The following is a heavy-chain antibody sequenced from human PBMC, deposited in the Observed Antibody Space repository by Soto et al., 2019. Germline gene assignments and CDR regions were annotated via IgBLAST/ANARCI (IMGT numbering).Heavy chain of an antibody. J-gene: IGHJ5*02. V-gene: IGHV1-2*04. CDR3: ARDKVPSGARAIPGPFDT. Sequence: ASVKVSCKASGYTFTGYYMHWVRQAPGQGLEWMGWINPNSGGTNYAQKFQGWVTMTRDTSISTAYMELSRLRSDDTAVYYCARDKVPSGARAIPGPFDTWGQGTLVTVSS. CDR1: GYTFTGYY. CDR2: INPNSGGT. D-gene: IGHD3-10*01.